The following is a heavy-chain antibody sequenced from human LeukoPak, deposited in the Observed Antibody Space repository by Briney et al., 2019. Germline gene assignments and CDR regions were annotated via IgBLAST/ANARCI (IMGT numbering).Heavy chain of an antibody. V-gene: IGHV4-59*01. CDR3: ARLKATVSIHAYFDY. CDR2: IDHSGST. J-gene: IGHJ4*02. D-gene: IGHD4-17*01. CDR1: GGSFSSYY. Sequence: SETLSLTCTVSGGSFSSYYGTWIRQPPGKGLELTGYIDHSGSTNYNPSLQSRVTISSDTSKNQFSLELSSVNAADTAVYYCARLKATVSIHAYFDYWGQGTLVTVSS.